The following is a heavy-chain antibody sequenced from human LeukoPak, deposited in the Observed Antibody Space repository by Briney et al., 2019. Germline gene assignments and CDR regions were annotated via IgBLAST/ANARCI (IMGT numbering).Heavy chain of an antibody. CDR3: ARDLITMVRGVTRVY. J-gene: IGHJ4*02. CDR1: GYTFTGYY. Sequence: ASVKVSCKASGYTFTGYYMHWVRQAPGQGLEWMGWINPNSGGTNYAQKFQGRVTMTRDTSTSTVYMELSSLRSEDTAVYYCARDLITMVRGVTRVYWGQGTLVTVSS. V-gene: IGHV1-2*02. CDR2: INPNSGGT. D-gene: IGHD3-10*01.